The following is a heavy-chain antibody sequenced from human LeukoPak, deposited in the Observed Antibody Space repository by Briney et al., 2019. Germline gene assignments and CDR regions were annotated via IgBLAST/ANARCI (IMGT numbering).Heavy chain of an antibody. V-gene: IGHV4-59*08. D-gene: IGHD3-16*02. CDR1: GGSISSYY. CDR2: IYYSGST. CDR3: ARQSLEITFGGVIATAFDY. Sequence: PSETLSLTCTVSGGSISSYYWNWIRPPPGKGLEWIGYIYYSGSTNYNPSLKSRVTISVDTSKNQFSLKLSSVTAADTAVYYCARQSLEITFGGVIATAFDYWGQGTPVTVSS. J-gene: IGHJ4*02.